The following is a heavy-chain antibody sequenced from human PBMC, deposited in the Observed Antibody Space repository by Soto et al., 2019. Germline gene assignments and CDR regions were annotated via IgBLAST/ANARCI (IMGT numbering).Heavy chain of an antibody. Sequence: GGSLRLSCAASGFTFSSYAMHWVRQAPGKGLEWVAVISYDGSNKYYADSVKGRFTISRDNSKNTLYLQMNSLRAEDTAVYYCARTTFPALLWRSFDYWGQGTLVTVSS. V-gene: IGHV3-30-3*01. J-gene: IGHJ4*02. CDR1: GFTFSSYA. CDR2: ISYDGSNK. CDR3: ARTTFPALLWRSFDY. D-gene: IGHD2-21*01.